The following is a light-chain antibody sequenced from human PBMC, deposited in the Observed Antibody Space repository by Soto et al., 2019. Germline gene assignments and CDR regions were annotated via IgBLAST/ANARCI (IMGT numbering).Light chain of an antibody. CDR3: AACDASLSGLWV. J-gene: IGLJ3*02. CDR2: RNN. V-gene: IGLV1-47*01. CDR1: SSNIGSNY. Sequence: QSVLTQPPSASGTPGQRVTISCSGSSSNIGSNYVYWYQQLPGTAPKLLIYRNNQRPSGVPDRFSGSKSGTSASLAISGLRSEDEADYYCAACDASLSGLWVFGGGTQLTVL.